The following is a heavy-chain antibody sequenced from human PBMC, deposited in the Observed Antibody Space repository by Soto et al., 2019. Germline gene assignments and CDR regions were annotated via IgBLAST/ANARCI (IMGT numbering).Heavy chain of an antibody. V-gene: IGHV3-21*01. D-gene: IGHD3-22*01. CDR3: ASHPRDSSGYWYYFEY. Sequence: EVQLVESGGGLVKPGGSLRLSCAASGFTFSSHSMNWVLQAPGKGLEWVSSISSSSTYIYYADSVKGRFTISRDNAKNSLYLQMNSLRAEDTAVYYCASHPRDSSGYWYYFEYWGQGTLVTVSS. J-gene: IGHJ4*02. CDR2: ISSSSTYI. CDR1: GFTFSSHS.